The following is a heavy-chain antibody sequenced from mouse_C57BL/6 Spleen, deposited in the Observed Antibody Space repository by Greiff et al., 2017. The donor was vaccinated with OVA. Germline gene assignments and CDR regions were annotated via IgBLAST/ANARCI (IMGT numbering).Heavy chain of an antibody. D-gene: IGHD2-1*01. CDR3: ARGRHGNYLYYAMDD. Sequence: QVQLQQPGAELVKPGASVKLSCKASGYTFTSYWMHWVKQRPGQGLEWIGMIHPNSGSTNYNEKFKSKATLTVDKSSSTAYMQLSSLTSEDSAVYYCARGRHGNYLYYAMDDWGQGTSVTVSS. J-gene: IGHJ4*01. CDR1: GYTFTSYW. V-gene: IGHV1-64*01. CDR2: IHPNSGST.